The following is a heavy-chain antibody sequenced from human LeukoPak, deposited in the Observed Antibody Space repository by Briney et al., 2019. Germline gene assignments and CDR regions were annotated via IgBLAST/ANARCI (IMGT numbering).Heavy chain of an antibody. CDR2: ITGDGATT. V-gene: IGHV3-23*01. Sequence: GGSLRLSCAASGLTFSTYAMSWVRQAPGKGLEWVSAITGDGATTYYADSVKGRFTISRDNSKNTLYLQMNSLRAEDTAVYFCAKGSAGHDYWGQGTLVTASS. J-gene: IGHJ4*02. CDR1: GLTFSTYA. D-gene: IGHD6-13*01. CDR3: AKGSAGHDY.